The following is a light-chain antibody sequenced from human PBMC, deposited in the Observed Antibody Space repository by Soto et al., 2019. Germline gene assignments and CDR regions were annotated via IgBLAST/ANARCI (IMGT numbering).Light chain of an antibody. V-gene: IGKV1-39*01. CDR3: QQRYSTSSLP. J-gene: IGKJ4*01. Sequence: DIQMTQSPSSLSASVGDRVTITCRASQSISSYLNWYQQKPGKAPKLLIYAASSLQSGVPSRFSGSGSGTDFTLTISSLQPEDFATYYCQQRYSTSSLPFGGGTKVEIK. CDR1: QSISSY. CDR2: AAS.